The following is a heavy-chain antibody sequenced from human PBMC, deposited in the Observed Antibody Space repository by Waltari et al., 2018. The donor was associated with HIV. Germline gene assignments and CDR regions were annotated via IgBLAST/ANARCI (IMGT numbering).Heavy chain of an antibody. CDR2: INHSGTT. CDR1: GGSFSGYY. CDR3: AREAGYNSGWYGVYYFDF. V-gene: IGHV4-34*01. Sequence: TLSLTCAVYGGSFSGYYWTWIRQSPGKGLEWIGEINHSGTTNYSPSLKSRVTISRDTSKNHFALKVTSVTVADTAVYYCAREAGYNSGWYGVYYFDFWGQGALVTVSS. D-gene: IGHD6-19*01. J-gene: IGHJ4*02.